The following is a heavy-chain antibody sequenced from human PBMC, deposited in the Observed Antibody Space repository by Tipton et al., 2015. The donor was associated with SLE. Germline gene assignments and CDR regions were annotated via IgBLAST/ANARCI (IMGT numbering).Heavy chain of an antibody. CDR2: FYYGKST. J-gene: IGHJ3*02. CDR3: AQAHLWGSYRYASDI. V-gene: IGHV4-34*01. CDR1: GDSLSGQY. D-gene: IGHD3-16*02. Sequence: TLSLTCSVYGDSLSGQYWSWIRQPPGKGLEWIGGFYYGKSTFYNPSLKSRVTISVDTSTNRLSLQLSSVTAADTAVYYCAQAHLWGSYRYASDIWGQGTMVTVSS.